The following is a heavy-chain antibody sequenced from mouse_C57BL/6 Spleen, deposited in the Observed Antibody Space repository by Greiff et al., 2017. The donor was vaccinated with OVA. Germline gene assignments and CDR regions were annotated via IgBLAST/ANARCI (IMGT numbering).Heavy chain of an antibody. V-gene: IGHV1-26*01. CDR2: INPNNGGT. CDR1: GYTFTDYY. Sequence: VQLQQSGPELVKPGASVKISCKASGYTFTDYYMNWVKQSHGKSLEWIGDINPNNGGTSYNQKFKGKATLTVDKSSSTAYMELRSLTSEDSAVYYCARAYPYYFDYGGQGTTLTVSS. D-gene: IGHD5-1*01. J-gene: IGHJ2*01. CDR3: ARAYPYYFDY.